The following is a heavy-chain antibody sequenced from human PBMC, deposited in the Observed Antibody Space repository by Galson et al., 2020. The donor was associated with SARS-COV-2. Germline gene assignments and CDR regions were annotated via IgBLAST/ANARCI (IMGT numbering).Heavy chain of an antibody. CDR3: ARRGVGSSGWYPSDYYYYGMDV. CDR2: IYYSGST. D-gene: IGHD6-19*01. CDR1: GGSISSYY. Sequence: SETLSLTCTVSGGSISSYYWSWIRQPPGKGLEWIGYIYYSGSTNYNPSLKSRVTISVDTSKNQFSLKLSSVTAADTAVYYCARRGVGSSGWYPSDYYYYGMDVWGQGTTVTVSS. J-gene: IGHJ6*02. V-gene: IGHV4-59*08.